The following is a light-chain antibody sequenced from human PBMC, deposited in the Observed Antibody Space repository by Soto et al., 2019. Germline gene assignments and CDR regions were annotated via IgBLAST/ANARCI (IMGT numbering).Light chain of an antibody. CDR3: QQYDKRPLT. CDR2: AAS. V-gene: IGKV3-15*01. CDR1: QILGIN. Sequence: EIVMTQSPATLSVSPGERATLSCRASQILGINLAWYQQKPGQAPRLLIYAASTRATGIPARFSGSGSGTDFTLTIGSLQSEDLAVYYCQQYDKRPLTFGQGTKVEIK. J-gene: IGKJ1*01.